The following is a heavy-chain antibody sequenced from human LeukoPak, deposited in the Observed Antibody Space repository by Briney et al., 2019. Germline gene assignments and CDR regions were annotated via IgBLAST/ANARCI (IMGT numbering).Heavy chain of an antibody. D-gene: IGHD3-9*01. CDR2: IYYSGST. CDR1: GGSISSYY. V-gene: IGHV4-59*08. CDR3: ARLYYDILTGYLYFDY. Sequence: SGTLSLTCTVSGGSISSYYWSWIRQPPGKGLEWIGYIYYSGSTNYNPSLKSQVTISVDTSKNHVSLKLSSVTAADTAVYYCARLYYDILTGYLYFDYWGQGTLVTVSS. J-gene: IGHJ4*02.